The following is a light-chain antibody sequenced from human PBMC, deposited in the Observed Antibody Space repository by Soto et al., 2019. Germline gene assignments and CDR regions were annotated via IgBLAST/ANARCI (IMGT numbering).Light chain of an antibody. J-gene: IGLJ7*01. CDR1: SSDVGGYNH. Sequence: QSALTQPASVSGSPGQSITISFTGTSSDVGGYNHVSWYQQHPGKAPKLIIYEVRNRPSGVSNRLSGSKSGNTASLTISGLQADDEADYYCCSYTSSSIRVFGGGTQLTVL. CDR3: CSYTSSSIRV. CDR2: EVR. V-gene: IGLV2-14*01.